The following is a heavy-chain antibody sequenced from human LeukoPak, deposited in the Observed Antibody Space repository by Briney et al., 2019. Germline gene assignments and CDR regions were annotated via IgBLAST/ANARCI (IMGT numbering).Heavy chain of an antibody. CDR3: AKDRIRYFDCFDY. CDR1: GFAFDSFA. V-gene: IGHV3-23*01. Sequence: GGSLRLSCAASGFAFDSFAMSWVRQAPGQGLAWVSAIGDSSSHTYYADSVKGRFTISRDNSKNTLYLQMNSLRAEDTAVYYCAKDRIRYFDCFDYWGQGTLVTVSS. D-gene: IGHD3-9*01. CDR2: IGDSSSHT. J-gene: IGHJ4*02.